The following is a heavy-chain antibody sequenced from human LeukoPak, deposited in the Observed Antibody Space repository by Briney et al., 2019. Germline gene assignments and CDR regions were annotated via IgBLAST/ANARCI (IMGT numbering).Heavy chain of an antibody. CDR1: GGSISSYY. CDR3: ARETASYSGSYYFDY. D-gene: IGHD1-26*01. CDR2: IYYSGST. V-gene: IGHV4-59*01. J-gene: IGHJ4*02. Sequence: PSETLSLTCTVSGGSISSYYWSWIRQPPGKGLEWIGYIYYSGSTNYNPSLKGRVTISVDTSKNQFSLKLSSVTAADTAVYYCARETASYSGSYYFDYWGQGTLSPSPQ.